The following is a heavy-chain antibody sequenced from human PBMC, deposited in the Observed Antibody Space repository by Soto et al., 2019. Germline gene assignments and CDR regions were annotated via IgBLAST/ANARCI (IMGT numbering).Heavy chain of an antibody. CDR1: GYTFTSYD. Sequence: ASVKVSCKASGYTFTSYDINWVRQATGQGLEWMGWMNPNSGNTGYAQKFQGRVTMTRNTSISTAYMELSSLRSEDTAVYYCTRGLKGVVIDNWFDPWGQGTLVTVSS. CDR3: TRGLKGVVIDNWFDP. D-gene: IGHD3-3*01. J-gene: IGHJ5*02. CDR2: MNPNSGNT. V-gene: IGHV1-8*01.